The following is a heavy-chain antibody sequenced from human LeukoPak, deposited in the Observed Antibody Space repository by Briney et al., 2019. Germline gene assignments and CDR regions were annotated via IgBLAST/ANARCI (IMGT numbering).Heavy chain of an antibody. D-gene: IGHD3-10*01. CDR2: IYYSGST. CDR1: GGSLSTGNYY. J-gene: IGHJ5*02. Sequence: TASETLSLTCTVSGGSLSTGNYYWGWIRQPPGKGLEWIGYIYYSGSTNYNPSLKSRVAISVDTSKNQFSLKLSSVTAADTAVYYCARGAPRGLNWFDPWGQGTQVTVSS. CDR3: ARGAPRGLNWFDP. V-gene: IGHV4-61*01.